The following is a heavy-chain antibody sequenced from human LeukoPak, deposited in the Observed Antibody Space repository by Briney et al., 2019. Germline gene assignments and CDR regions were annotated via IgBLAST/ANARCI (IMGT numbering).Heavy chain of an antibody. CDR1: GFTFSNYN. CDR3: ARDFEGYYYYGMDV. Sequence: GGSLRLSCAASGFTFSNYNMNWVRQAPGKGLEWVSYISSSSTIYYADSVKGRFTISRDNAKNSLYLQMNSLRAEDTAVYYCARDFEGYYYYGMDVWGQGTAVTVSS. V-gene: IGHV3-69-1*01. CDR2: ISSSSTI. D-gene: IGHD3-9*01. J-gene: IGHJ6*02.